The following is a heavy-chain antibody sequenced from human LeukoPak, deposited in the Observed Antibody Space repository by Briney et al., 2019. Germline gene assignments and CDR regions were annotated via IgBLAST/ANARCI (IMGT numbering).Heavy chain of an antibody. D-gene: IGHD3-22*01. CDR1: GFTFSSYW. Sequence: GGSLRLSCAASGFTFSSYWMSWVRQAPGKGLEWVANIKQDGSEKYYVDSVKGRFTISRDNAKNSLYLQMNSLRAADTALYHCARDKYSRSRWDAFDIWGQGTMVTVSS. CDR2: IKQDGSEK. J-gene: IGHJ3*02. CDR3: ARDKYSRSRWDAFDI. V-gene: IGHV3-7*03.